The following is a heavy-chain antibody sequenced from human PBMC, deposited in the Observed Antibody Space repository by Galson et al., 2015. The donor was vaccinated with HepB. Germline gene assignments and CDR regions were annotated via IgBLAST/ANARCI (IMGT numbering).Heavy chain of an antibody. CDR2: ISSSSRTT. J-gene: IGHJ4*02. D-gene: IGHD4-17*01. CDR3: GGDYPFDY. CDR1: GFTFSSYS. Sequence: SLRLSCAASGFTFSSYSMNWVRQAPGKGLERVSYISSSSRTTYYVDSVKGRFSISRDNAKNSLYLQMNSLRDEDTAVYYCGGDYPFDYWGQGTLVTVSS. V-gene: IGHV3-48*02.